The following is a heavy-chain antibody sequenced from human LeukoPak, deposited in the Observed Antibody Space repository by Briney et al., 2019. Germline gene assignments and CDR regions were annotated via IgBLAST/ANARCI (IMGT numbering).Heavy chain of an antibody. J-gene: IGHJ4*02. CDR3: AKGWPLILRYFDS. CDR1: GFTFSNDA. Sequence: GGSLRLSCVVSGFTFSNDAMSWVRQAPGKGLQWVSGIGDSGLSTYYADSVKGRFTISRDNSKNTLFLHMNSLRAEDTAIYFCAKGWPLILRYFDSWGQGTLVAASS. V-gene: IGHV3-23*01. CDR2: IGDSGLST.